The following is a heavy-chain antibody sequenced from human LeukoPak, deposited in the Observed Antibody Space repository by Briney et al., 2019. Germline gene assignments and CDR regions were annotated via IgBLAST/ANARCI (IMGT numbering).Heavy chain of an antibody. Sequence: GVSLRLSCAASGFTFSSYWMSWVRQAPGKGLGWVANIKQDGSEKYYVDSVKGRFTISRDNAKNSLYLQMNSLRAEDTAVYYCARDEKYYYDTSGYYSDAFDIWGQGTMVTVSS. D-gene: IGHD3-22*01. CDR3: ARDEKYYYDTSGYYSDAFDI. V-gene: IGHV3-7*01. J-gene: IGHJ3*02. CDR1: GFTFSSYW. CDR2: IKQDGSEK.